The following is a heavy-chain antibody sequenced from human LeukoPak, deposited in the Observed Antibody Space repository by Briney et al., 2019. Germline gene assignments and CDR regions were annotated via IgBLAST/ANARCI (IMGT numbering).Heavy chain of an antibody. Sequence: GGSLTLSCAASEFTFSNAWVRWVRQAPGKGREWVVRIKSKTDGGTRDYTAPVKGRFTILRDDSKNRLYLKMNSLKTEDTAVYYCVTVGAADYWGRGTLVTVSS. CDR1: EFTFSNAW. D-gene: IGHD1-26*01. J-gene: IGHJ4*02. CDR3: VTVGAADY. CDR2: IKSKTDGGTR. V-gene: IGHV3-15*01.